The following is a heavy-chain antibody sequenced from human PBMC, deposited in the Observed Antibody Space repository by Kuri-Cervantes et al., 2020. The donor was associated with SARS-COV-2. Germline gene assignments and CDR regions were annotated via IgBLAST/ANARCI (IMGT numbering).Heavy chain of an antibody. CDR1: GFTFHNSD. CDR2: VTWIGSRT. CDR3: ARRSVLYYYGSGLTPPNYYFDY. J-gene: IGHJ4*02. V-gene: IGHV3-35*01. Sequence: GESLKISCAVSGFTFHNSDMNWVHQAPGKGLEWVSGVTWIGSRTRYTDSVKGRFSISRDKSRNTLYLRTNSLGAEDTAVYYCARRSVLYYYGSGLTPPNYYFDYWGQGTLVTVSS. D-gene: IGHD3-10*01.